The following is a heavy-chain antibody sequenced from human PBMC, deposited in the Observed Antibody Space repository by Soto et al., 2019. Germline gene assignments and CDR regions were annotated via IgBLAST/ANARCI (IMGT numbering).Heavy chain of an antibody. CDR3: ARKTISVPGAT. CDR1: GDSFSTISW. J-gene: IGHJ4*02. V-gene: IGHV4-4*02. CDR2: ISHSGHT. D-gene: IGHD2-2*01. Sequence: QVQLQESGPGLVEPSGTLSLTCAVSGDSFSTISWWSWVRQSPGKGLEYIGEISHSGHTQYHPSLQSRVTISKDESKSQFSLNLTSVIAADTAVYYCARKTISVPGATWGQGTLVTVSS.